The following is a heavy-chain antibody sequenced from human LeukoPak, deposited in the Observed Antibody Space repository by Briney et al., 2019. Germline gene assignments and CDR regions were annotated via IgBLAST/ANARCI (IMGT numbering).Heavy chain of an antibody. CDR3: ARGGSAWYAPLGY. CDR1: AFTISSYP. J-gene: IGHJ4*02. Sequence: PGRLLSPSCAAFAFTISSYPMPSVPQAPSNGMDSVAVISSDGSNKYYADSVKGRFTISRDNSKNTLYLQMNSLRAEDTAVYYCARGGSAWYAPLGYWGQGTLVTVSS. D-gene: IGHD6-19*01. CDR2: ISSDGSNK. V-gene: IGHV3-30-3*01.